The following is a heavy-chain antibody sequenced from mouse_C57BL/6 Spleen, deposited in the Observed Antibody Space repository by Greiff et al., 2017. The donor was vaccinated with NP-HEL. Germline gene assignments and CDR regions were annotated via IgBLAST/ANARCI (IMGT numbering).Heavy chain of an antibody. CDR3: ASPLYSNYVNDAMDY. V-gene: IGHV1-80*01. CDR2: IYPGDGDT. CDR1: GYAFSSYW. Sequence: QVQLQQSGAELVKPGASVKISCKASGYAFSSYWMNWVKQRPGQGLEWIGQIYPGDGDTNYNGKFKGKATLTADKSSSTAYMQLSSLTSEDSAVYFCASPLYSNYVNDAMDYWGQGTSVTVSS. D-gene: IGHD2-5*01. J-gene: IGHJ4*01.